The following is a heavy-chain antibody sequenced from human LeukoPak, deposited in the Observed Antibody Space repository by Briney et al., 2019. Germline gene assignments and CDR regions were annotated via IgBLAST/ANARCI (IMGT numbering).Heavy chain of an antibody. Sequence: GGSLRLSCAASGFTFSSYAMSWVRQAPGKGLEWVSAISGSGGSTYYADSVKGRFTVSRDNSKNTLYLQMNSLRAEDTAVYYCAKDLERWESRQFDCWGQGTLVTVSS. CDR1: GFTFSSYA. CDR3: AKDLERWESRQFDC. CDR2: ISGSGGST. J-gene: IGHJ4*02. V-gene: IGHV3-23*01. D-gene: IGHD1-26*01.